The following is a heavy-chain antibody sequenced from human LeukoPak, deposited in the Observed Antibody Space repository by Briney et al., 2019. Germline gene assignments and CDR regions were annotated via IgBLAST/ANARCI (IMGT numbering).Heavy chain of an antibody. J-gene: IGHJ3*02. CDR1: GGSISSGDYY. V-gene: IGHV4-30-4*01. D-gene: IGHD1-26*01. CDR3: ARDRSYYRPFAFDI. CDR2: TYYSGST. Sequence: SQTLSLTCTVSGGSISSGDYYWSWIRQPPGKGLEWIGYTYYSGSTYYNPSLKSRVTISVDTSKNQFSLKLSSVTAADTAVYYCARDRSYYRPFAFDIWGQGTMVTVSS.